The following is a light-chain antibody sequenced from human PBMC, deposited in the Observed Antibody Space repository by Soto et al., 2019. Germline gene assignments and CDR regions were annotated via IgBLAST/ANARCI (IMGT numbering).Light chain of an antibody. J-gene: IGKJ5*01. CDR2: AAS. V-gene: IGKV1D-13*01. CDR3: HQFNNPRT. CDR1: QDIATA. Sequence: AIQLTQSPSSLSASVGDRVTITCRASQDIATALAWYQQRPGEPPKFLTYAASTLETGVPARFIGSGSGTHFTLTITSLLPEDFATYFCHQFNNPRTFGQGTRLEMK.